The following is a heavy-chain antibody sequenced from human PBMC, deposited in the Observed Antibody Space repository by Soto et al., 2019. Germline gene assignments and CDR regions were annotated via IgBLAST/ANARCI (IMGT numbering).Heavy chain of an antibody. J-gene: IGHJ4*02. CDR1: GFTFSSYS. D-gene: IGHD2-21*02. CDR3: ARELYCGGDCYEGVDY. Sequence: GGSLRLSCAASGFTFSSYSMNWVRQAPGKGLEWVSYISSSSSTIYYADSVKGRFTISRDNAKNSLYLQMNSLRDEDTAVYYCARELYCGGDCYEGVDYWGQGTLVTVSS. CDR2: ISSSSSTI. V-gene: IGHV3-48*02.